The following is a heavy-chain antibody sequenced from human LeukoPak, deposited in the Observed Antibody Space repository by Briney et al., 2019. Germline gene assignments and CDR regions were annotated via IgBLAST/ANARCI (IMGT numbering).Heavy chain of an antibody. V-gene: IGHV7-4-1*02. J-gene: IGHJ6*03. CDR3: ARDGGWEYCSGGSCPYYYYYYMDV. CDR2: INTNTGNP. CDR1: GYTFTSYD. Sequence: ASVKVSCKASGYTFTSYDINWVRQAPGQGLEWMGWINTNTGNPTYAQGFTGRFVFSLDTSVSTAYLQISSLKAEDTAVYYCARDGGWEYCSGGSCPYYYYYYMDVWGKGTTVTVSS. D-gene: IGHD2-15*01.